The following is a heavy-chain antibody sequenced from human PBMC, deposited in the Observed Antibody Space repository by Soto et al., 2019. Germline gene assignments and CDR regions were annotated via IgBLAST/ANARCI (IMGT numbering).Heavy chain of an antibody. Sequence: SETLSLTCAVYGGSFSGYYWSWIRQPPGKGLEWIGEINHSGSTNYNPSLKSRVTISVDTSKNQFSLKLSSVTAADTAVYYCARGRRMVRGTFDYWGQGTLVT. D-gene: IGHD3-10*01. CDR2: INHSGST. V-gene: IGHV4-34*01. J-gene: IGHJ4*02. CDR3: ARGRRMVRGTFDY. CDR1: GGSFSGYY.